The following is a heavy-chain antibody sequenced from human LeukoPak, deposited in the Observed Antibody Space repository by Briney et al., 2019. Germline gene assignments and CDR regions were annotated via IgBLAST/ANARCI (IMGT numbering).Heavy chain of an antibody. V-gene: IGHV4-34*01. CDR1: GGSFSGYY. Sequence: PSETLSLTCAVYGGSFSGYYWSWIRQPPGKGLEWIGEINHSGSTNYNPSLKSRVTISVDTSKNQFSLKLSSVTAADTAVYYCARGAGGMAAAYPVWGKGTTVTVSS. J-gene: IGHJ6*04. CDR3: ARGAGGMAAAYPV. CDR2: INHSGST. D-gene: IGHD6-13*01.